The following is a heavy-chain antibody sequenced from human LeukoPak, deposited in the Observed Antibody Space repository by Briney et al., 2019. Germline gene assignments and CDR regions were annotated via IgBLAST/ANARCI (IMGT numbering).Heavy chain of an antibody. Sequence: SETLSLTCTVSGGSISSGGYYWSWIRQHPGKGLEWIGYIYYSGSTYYNPSLKSRVTISVDTSKNQFSLKLSSVTAADTAVYYCAKQGYYGDENFDYWGQGTLVTVSS. CDR1: GGSISSGGYY. CDR2: IYYSGST. J-gene: IGHJ4*02. D-gene: IGHD4-17*01. V-gene: IGHV4-31*03. CDR3: AKQGYYGDENFDY.